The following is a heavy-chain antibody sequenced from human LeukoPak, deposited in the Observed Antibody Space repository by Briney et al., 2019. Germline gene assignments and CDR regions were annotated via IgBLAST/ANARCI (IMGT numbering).Heavy chain of an antibody. J-gene: IGHJ6*02. D-gene: IGHD3-16*01. Sequence: GGSLRLSCAASGFTFSSYAMSWVRQAPGKGLEWVSAISGSGGSTYYADSVKGRFTISRDNSKNTLYLQMNSLRAEDTAVYYCARMMTYYYGTDVWGQGTTVTVSS. CDR3: ARMMTYYYGTDV. V-gene: IGHV3-23*01. CDR2: ISGSGGST. CDR1: GFTFSSYA.